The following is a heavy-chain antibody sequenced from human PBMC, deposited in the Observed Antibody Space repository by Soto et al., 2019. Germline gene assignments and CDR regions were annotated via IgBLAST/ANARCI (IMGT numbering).Heavy chain of an antibody. V-gene: IGHV4-39*01. J-gene: IGHJ6*02. D-gene: IGHD3-10*01. CDR3: AMTPGVLWFGELLLLGYYYGMDV. CDR1: GGSISSSSYY. Sequence: PSETLSLTCTVSGGSISSSSYYWGWIRQPPGKGLEWIGSIYYSGSTYYNPSLKSRVTISVDTSKNQFSLKLSSVTAADTAVYYCAMTPGVLWFGELLLLGYYYGMDVWGQGTTVT. CDR2: IYYSGST.